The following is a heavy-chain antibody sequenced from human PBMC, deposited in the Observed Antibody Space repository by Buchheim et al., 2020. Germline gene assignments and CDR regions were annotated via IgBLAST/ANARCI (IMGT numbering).Heavy chain of an antibody. Sequence: QVQLQQWGAGLLKPSETLSLTCAVYGGSFSGYYWSWIRQPPGKGLEWIGEINHSGSTNYNPSLQSRVTISVDTSTNQFSLKLSSVTAADTAVYYCARVPRKSLIAARHRAYYFDYWGQGTL. V-gene: IGHV4-34*01. CDR3: ARVPRKSLIAARHRAYYFDY. J-gene: IGHJ4*02. CDR2: INHSGST. CDR1: GGSFSGYY. D-gene: IGHD6-6*01.